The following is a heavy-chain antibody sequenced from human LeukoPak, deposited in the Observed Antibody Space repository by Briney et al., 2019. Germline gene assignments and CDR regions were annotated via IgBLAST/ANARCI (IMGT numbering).Heavy chain of an antibody. CDR2: IYYSGST. CDR3: ARGGAYYDFWSGPDPFDY. J-gene: IGHJ4*02. V-gene: IGHV4-39*01. D-gene: IGHD3-3*01. Sequence: SETLSLTCTVSGGSISSSSYYWGWIRQPPGKGLEWIGSIYYSGSTYYNPSLKSRVTISVDTSKNQFSLKLSSVTAADTAVYYCARGGAYYDFWSGPDPFDYWGQGTLVIVSS. CDR1: GGSISSSSYY.